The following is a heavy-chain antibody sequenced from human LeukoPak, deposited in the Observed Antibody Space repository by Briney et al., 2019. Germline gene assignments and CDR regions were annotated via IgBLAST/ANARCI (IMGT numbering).Heavy chain of an antibody. CDR2: IYYSGST. D-gene: IGHD1-26*01. V-gene: IGHV4-39*01. Sequence: SETLSLTCTVSGGSISSSSYYWGWIRQPPGKGLEWIGRIYYSGSTYYNPSLKSRVTISVDTSKNQFSLKLSSVTAPDTAVYYCARNTGIVGARWAVIDYWGQGTLVTVSS. CDR3: ARNTGIVGARWAVIDY. CDR1: GGSISSSSYY. J-gene: IGHJ4*02.